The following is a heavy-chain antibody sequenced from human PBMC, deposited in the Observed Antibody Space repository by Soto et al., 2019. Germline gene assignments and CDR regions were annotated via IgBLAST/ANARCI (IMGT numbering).Heavy chain of an antibody. CDR3: ARGPYYYGSGSYYLGY. J-gene: IGHJ4*02. Sequence: EASVKVSCTASGYTFTIYDINWVRQATGQGLEWMGWMNPNSGNTGYAQKFQGRVTMTRNTSISTAYMELSSLRSEDTAVYYCARGPYYYGSGSYYLGYWGQGTLVTVSS. D-gene: IGHD3-10*01. CDR1: GYTFTIYD. CDR2: MNPNSGNT. V-gene: IGHV1-8*01.